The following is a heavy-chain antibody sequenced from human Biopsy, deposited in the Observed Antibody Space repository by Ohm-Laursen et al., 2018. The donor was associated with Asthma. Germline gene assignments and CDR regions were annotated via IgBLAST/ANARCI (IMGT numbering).Heavy chain of an antibody. Sequence: SVKVSFKTSGYTFNSAIITWFLQAPGHGLEWMGWISVYNGNTKVAQKLQDRVTMITDTSTSTAYMELRSLRSDDTAVYFCARAVDYSHYYGIDVWGQGTTVTVS. CDR2: ISVYNGNT. V-gene: IGHV1-18*01. CDR1: GYTFNSAI. J-gene: IGHJ6*02. CDR3: ARAVDYSHYYGIDV. D-gene: IGHD3-10*01.